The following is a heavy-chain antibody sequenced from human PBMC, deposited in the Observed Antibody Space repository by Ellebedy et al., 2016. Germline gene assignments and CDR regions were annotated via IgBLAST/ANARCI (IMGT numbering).Heavy chain of an antibody. V-gene: IGHV5-51*01. CDR3: ARQPGGYVGAYYYYGMDV. CDR1: GYSFTSYW. Sequence: GESLKISCKGSGYSFTSYWIGWVRQMPGKGLEWMGIIYPGDSDTRYSPSFQGQVTISADKSISTAYLQWSSLKASDTAMYYCARQPGGYVGAYYYYGMDVWGQGTTVTVSS. J-gene: IGHJ6*02. D-gene: IGHD5-12*01. CDR2: IYPGDSDT.